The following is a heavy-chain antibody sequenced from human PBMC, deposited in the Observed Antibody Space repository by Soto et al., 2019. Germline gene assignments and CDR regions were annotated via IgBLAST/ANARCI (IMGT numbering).Heavy chain of an antibody. J-gene: IGHJ4*02. CDR1: GLTLSTND. D-gene: IGHD3-10*01. CDR2: VSYAGDT. V-gene: IGHV3-13*01. Sequence: GGSLRLSCAASGLTLSTNDMHWVRQGTGKGLEWVAVVSYAGDTYYQGSVKGRFTVSRESAKNSLYLQMNGLTAGDTAVYYCAREIPVWVRGVTKGYYFDYWGQGTLVTVSS. CDR3: AREIPVWVRGVTKGYYFDY.